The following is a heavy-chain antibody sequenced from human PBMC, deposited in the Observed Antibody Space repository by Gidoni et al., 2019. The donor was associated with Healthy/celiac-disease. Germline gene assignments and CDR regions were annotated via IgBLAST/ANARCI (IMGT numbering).Heavy chain of an antibody. CDR1: SGSISSGDYY. CDR2: IYYSGST. CDR3: ARAGGSWYYMDV. J-gene: IGHJ6*03. V-gene: IGHV4-30-4*01. Sequence: QVQLQESGPGLVKPSQTLSLTCTVSSGSISSGDYYWSWIRQPPGKGLEWIGYIYYSGSTYYNPSLKSRVTISVDTSRNQFSLKLSSVTAADTAVYYCARAGGSWYYMDVWGKGTTVTVSS. D-gene: IGHD6-13*01.